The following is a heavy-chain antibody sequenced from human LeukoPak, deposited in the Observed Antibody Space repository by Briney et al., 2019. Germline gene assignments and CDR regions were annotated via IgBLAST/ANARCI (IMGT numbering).Heavy chain of an antibody. CDR1: GFTFSSYW. Sequence: GGSLRLSCAASGFTFSSYWMSWVRQAPGKGLEWVANIKQDGSEKYYVDSVKGRFTISRDNAKNSLYLQMNSLRAEDTAVYYCAREGLYTIFGVVKRPFDIWGQGTMVTVSS. CDR3: AREGLYTIFGVVKRPFDI. D-gene: IGHD3-3*01. V-gene: IGHV3-7*01. CDR2: IKQDGSEK. J-gene: IGHJ3*02.